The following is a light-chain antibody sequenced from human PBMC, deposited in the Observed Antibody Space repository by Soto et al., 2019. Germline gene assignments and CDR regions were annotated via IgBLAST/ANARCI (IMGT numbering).Light chain of an antibody. CDR2: GHT. Sequence: QSVLTQPPSVSGAPGQRVTISCTGSSSNIGAGYDVHWYQQLPGTAPKLLIYGHTNRPSGVPDRFSGSESGTSASLAITGLQAEDEADYYCQSYDSSLSAVVFGGGTKLTVL. CDR1: SSNIGAGYD. J-gene: IGLJ2*01. CDR3: QSYDSSLSAVV. V-gene: IGLV1-40*01.